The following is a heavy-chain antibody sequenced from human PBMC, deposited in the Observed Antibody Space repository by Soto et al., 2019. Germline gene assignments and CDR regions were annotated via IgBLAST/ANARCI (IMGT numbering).Heavy chain of an antibody. V-gene: IGHV3-23*01. Sequence: PGGFLRLSCAASGFAFSTYAMTWVRQAPEKGLEWVSVISGSGGSSYYAASVRGRFTISRDNSKNTLFLQMNGLRAEDTAVYYCAKVTKRAAAGRYEYYKYGMDVWGQGTTVTVSS. CDR2: ISGSGGSS. CDR3: AKVTKRAAAGRYEYYKYGMDV. CDR1: GFAFSTYA. J-gene: IGHJ6*02. D-gene: IGHD6-13*01.